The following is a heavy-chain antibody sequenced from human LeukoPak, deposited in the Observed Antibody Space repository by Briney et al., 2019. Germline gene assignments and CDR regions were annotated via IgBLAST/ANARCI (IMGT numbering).Heavy chain of an antibody. D-gene: IGHD6-19*01. CDR2: IYTSGST. CDR1: GGSISSYY. Sequence: SETLSLTCTVSGGSISSYYWSWIRQPAGKGLEWIGRIYTSGSTNYNPSLKSRVTMSVDTSKNQFSLKLSSVTAADTAVYYCAREDSSGWYRCFDYWGQGTLVTVSS. J-gene: IGHJ4*02. V-gene: IGHV4-4*07. CDR3: AREDSSGWYRCFDY.